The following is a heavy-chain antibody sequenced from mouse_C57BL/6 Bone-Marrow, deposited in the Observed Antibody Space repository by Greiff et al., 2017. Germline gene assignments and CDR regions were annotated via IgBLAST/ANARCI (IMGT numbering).Heavy chain of an antibody. CDR2: IYPGDGDT. D-gene: IGHD1-1*01. J-gene: IGHJ1*03. CDR3: ARWDYYGSAWYFDV. Sequence: QVQLQQSGAELVKPGASVKISCKASGYAFSSYWMNWVKPRPGKGLEWIGQIYPGDGDTNYNGKFKGKATLTADKSSSTAYMQLSSLTSEDSAVYFSARWDYYGSAWYFDVWGTGTMVNVSS. V-gene: IGHV1-80*01. CDR1: GYAFSSYW.